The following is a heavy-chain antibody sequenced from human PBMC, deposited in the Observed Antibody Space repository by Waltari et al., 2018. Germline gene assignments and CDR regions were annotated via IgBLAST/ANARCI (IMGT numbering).Heavy chain of an antibody. D-gene: IGHD7-27*01. Sequence: EVQLVESGGGLVKPGGSLRLSCSASGFTFSSYSMNWVRQAPWKGLEWISAISSTGTYTHYADSVKGRFTISRDNAKNSLYLQMNSLRAEDTGVYWCATGGWGFYLDNWGQGTLVTFSS. CDR3: ATGGWGFYLDN. CDR2: ISSTGTYT. J-gene: IGHJ4*02. V-gene: IGHV3-21*01. CDR1: GFTFSSYS.